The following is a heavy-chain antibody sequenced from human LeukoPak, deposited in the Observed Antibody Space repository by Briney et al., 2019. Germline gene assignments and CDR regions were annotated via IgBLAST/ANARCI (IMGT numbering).Heavy chain of an antibody. D-gene: IGHD3-10*01. V-gene: IGHV4-34*01. CDR3: ARHGTMVRGVAGHDY. J-gene: IGHJ4*02. CDR2: INHSGST. Sequence: GSLRLSCAASGFTFSNAWMSWIRQPPGKGLEWIGEINHSGSTNYNPSLKSRVTISVDTSKNQFSLKLSSVTAADTAVYYCARHGTMVRGVAGHDYWGQGTLVTVSS. CDR1: GFTFSNAW.